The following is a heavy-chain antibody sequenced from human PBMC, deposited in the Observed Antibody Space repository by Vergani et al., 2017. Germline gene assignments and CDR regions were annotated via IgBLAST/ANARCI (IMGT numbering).Heavy chain of an antibody. CDR2: IYHSGGA. CDR1: GGSITSSSYY. CDR3: ACSDSFILRYFHWAL. Sequence: QLHLQESGPGLVKPSETLSLTCTVSGGSITSSSYYWGWIRQPPGKGLEWIGNIYHSGGAYYNPSLKGRVTISVDTSKNQFSLEVTSVTAADTAIYYCACSDSFILRYFHWALWGQGTLVTVSS. J-gene: IGHJ4*02. V-gene: IGHV4-39*01. D-gene: IGHD3-9*01.